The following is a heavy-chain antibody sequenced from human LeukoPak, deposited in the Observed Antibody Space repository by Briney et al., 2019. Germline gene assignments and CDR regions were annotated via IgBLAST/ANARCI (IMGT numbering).Heavy chain of an antibody. D-gene: IGHD7-27*01. J-gene: IGHJ6*03. CDR2: ISSSGST. Sequence: SQTLSLTCTVSGDSISSGDYYWSWIRQPAGKGLEWIGRISSSGSTNYNPSLKSRVTMSVDTSKNQFSLKLSSVTAADTAVYYCARGTGCGGGPCPISHYYYHYYMDVWGKGTTVTVSS. CDR3: ARGTGCGGGPCPISHYYYHYYMDV. CDR1: GDSISSGDYY. V-gene: IGHV4-61*02.